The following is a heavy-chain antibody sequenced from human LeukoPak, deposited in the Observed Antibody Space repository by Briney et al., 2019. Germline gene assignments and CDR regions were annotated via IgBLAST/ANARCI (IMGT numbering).Heavy chain of an antibody. CDR2: ISYDGSNK. J-gene: IGHJ4*02. V-gene: IGHV3-30*18. Sequence: TGGSLRLSCAASGFTFSSYGMHWVRQAPGKGLEWVAVISYDGSNKYYADSVKGRFTISRDNSKNTLYLQMNSLRAEDTAVYYCAKGSGSYLFDYWGQGTLVTVSS. D-gene: IGHD1-26*01. CDR1: GFTFSSYG. CDR3: AKGSGSYLFDY.